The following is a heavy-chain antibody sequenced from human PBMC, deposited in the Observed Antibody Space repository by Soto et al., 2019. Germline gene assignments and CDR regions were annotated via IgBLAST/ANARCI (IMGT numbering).Heavy chain of an antibody. CDR2: ISYDGSNK. CDR3: ARDYCTNGVCYTFDY. J-gene: IGHJ4*02. D-gene: IGHD2-8*01. V-gene: IGHV3-30-3*01. CDR1: GFTFSSYA. Sequence: SLRLSCAASGFTFSSYAMHWVRQAPGKGLEWVAVISYDGSNKYYADSVKGRFTISRDNSKNTLYLQMNSLRAEDTAVYYCARDYCTNGVCYTFDYWGQGTLVTVSS.